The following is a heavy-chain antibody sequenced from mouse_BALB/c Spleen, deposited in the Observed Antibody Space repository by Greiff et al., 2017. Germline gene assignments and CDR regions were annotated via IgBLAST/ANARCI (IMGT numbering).Heavy chain of an antibody. V-gene: IGHV5-6-5*01. J-gene: IGHJ2*01. Sequence: EVQGVESGGGLVKPGGSLKLSCAASGFTFSSYAMSWVRQTPEKRLEWVASISSGGSTYYPDSVKGRFTISRDNARNILYLQMSSLRSEDTAMYYCARETYYGNYWGQGTTLTVSA. D-gene: IGHD2-10*01. CDR3: ARETYYGNY. CDR1: GFTFSSYA. CDR2: ISSGGST.